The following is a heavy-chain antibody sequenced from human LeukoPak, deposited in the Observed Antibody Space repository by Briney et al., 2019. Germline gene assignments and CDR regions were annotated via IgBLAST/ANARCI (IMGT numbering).Heavy chain of an antibody. V-gene: IGHV1-8*02. D-gene: IGHD3-22*01. Sequence: ASVTVSCKASGYTFTSYYMHWVRQATGQGLEWMGWMNPNSGNTGYAQKFQGRVTMTRNTSISTAYMELSSLRSEDTAVYYCARGVYRGSGYYYIWGQGTLVTVSS. CDR3: ARGVYRGSGYYYI. CDR1: GYTFTSYY. J-gene: IGHJ4*02. CDR2: MNPNSGNT.